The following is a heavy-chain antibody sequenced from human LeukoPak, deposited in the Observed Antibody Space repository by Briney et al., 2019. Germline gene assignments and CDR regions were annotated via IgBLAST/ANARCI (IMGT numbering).Heavy chain of an antibody. V-gene: IGHV3-21*01. CDR1: RFTFNYSF. D-gene: IGHD3-3*01. Sequence: PGGSLRLSCAASRFTFNYSFMNWVRQAPGKGLEWVSSISSSSSYIYYADSVKGRFTISRDNARNSLFLQMNSLRAEDTAVYYCARALSDYDFWSGYYIGWSGFDPWGQGTLVTVSS. CDR3: ARALSDYDFWSGYYIGWSGFDP. CDR2: ISSSSSYI. J-gene: IGHJ5*02.